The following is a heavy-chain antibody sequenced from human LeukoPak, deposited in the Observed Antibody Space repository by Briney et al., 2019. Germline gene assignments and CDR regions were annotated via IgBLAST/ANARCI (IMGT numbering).Heavy chain of an antibody. Sequence: GGSLRLSCAASGFSVNNLYMSWVRQAPGKGLEGVSVIYSGDRTYYADSVKGRFTISRDNSKNTLYLQMSSLRAEHTAVYSCVKGEGVLLWFGELQYYFDYWGQGTLVTVSS. CDR3: VKGEGVLLWFGELQYYFDY. J-gene: IGHJ4*02. CDR1: GFSVNNLY. V-gene: IGHV3-66*01. D-gene: IGHD3-10*01. CDR2: IYSGDRT.